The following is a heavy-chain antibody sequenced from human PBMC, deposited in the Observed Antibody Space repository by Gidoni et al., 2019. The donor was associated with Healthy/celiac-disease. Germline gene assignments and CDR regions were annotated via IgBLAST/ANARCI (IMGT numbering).Heavy chain of an antibody. CDR2: IYYSGST. V-gene: IGHV4-59*08. J-gene: IGHJ5*02. D-gene: IGHD1-26*01. Sequence: QVQLQESGPGLVKPSETLSLTCTVSGGSISSYYWRWIRQPPGKGLEWIGYIYYSGSTNYNPSLKSRVTISVDTSKNQFSLKLSSVTAADTAVYYCARQRSQTFTPGGRGTLVTVSS. CDR3: ARQRSQTFTP. CDR1: GGSISSYY.